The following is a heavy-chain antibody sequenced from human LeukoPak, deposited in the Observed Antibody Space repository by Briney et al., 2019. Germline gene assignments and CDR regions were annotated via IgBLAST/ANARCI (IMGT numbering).Heavy chain of an antibody. CDR3: ARVITIFGVVRDAFDI. Sequence: ASVTVSCKASGGTFSSYAISWVRQAPGQGLEWMGGIIPIFGTANYAQKFQGRVTITTDESTSTAYMELSSLRSEDTAVYYCARVITIFGVVRDAFDIWGQGTMVTVSS. CDR1: GGTFSSYA. D-gene: IGHD3-3*01. V-gene: IGHV1-69*05. J-gene: IGHJ3*02. CDR2: IIPIFGTA.